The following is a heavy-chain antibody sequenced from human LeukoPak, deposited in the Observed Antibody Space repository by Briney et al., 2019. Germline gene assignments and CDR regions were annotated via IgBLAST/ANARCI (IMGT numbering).Heavy chain of an antibody. CDR1: GGSISIYY. CDR2: IYYSGST. Sequence: SETLSLTCTVSGGSISIYYWSWIRQPPGKGLEWIGYIYYSGSTNYNPSLKSRVTISVDTSKNQFSLKLSSVTAADTAVYYCARGVDGGYDYTLDAFDIWGQGTMVTVSS. V-gene: IGHV4-59*01. J-gene: IGHJ3*02. CDR3: ARGVDGGYDYTLDAFDI. D-gene: IGHD5-12*01.